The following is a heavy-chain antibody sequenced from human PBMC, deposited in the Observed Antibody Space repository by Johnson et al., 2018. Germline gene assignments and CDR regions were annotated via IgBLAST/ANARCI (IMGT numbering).Heavy chain of an antibody. D-gene: IGHD2-15*01. Sequence: QVQLVQSGGGVVQPGRSLRLSCAASGFTFSSYAMHWVRQAPGKGLEWVAVISYDGSNKYYADSVKGRFHISRDNSKNTLYLQMNSLRAEDTAVYYCAREHRAPRYCSGGSCFNAFDIWGQGTMVTVSS. CDR2: ISYDGSNK. CDR1: GFTFSSYA. J-gene: IGHJ3*02. CDR3: AREHRAPRYCSGGSCFNAFDI. V-gene: IGHV3-30-3*01.